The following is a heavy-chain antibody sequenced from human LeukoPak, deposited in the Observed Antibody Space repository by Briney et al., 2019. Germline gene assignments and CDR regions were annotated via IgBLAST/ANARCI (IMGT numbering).Heavy chain of an antibody. Sequence: GGSLRLSCAASGFTFSSYSMNWVRQAPGKGLEWVSSISSSSSYIYYADSVKGRFTISRDNAKNSLYLQMNSLRAEDTAVYYCASGWYYDSSGYYVDAFDFWGQGTMVTVSS. CDR3: ASGWYYDSSGYYVDAFDF. J-gene: IGHJ3*01. V-gene: IGHV3-21*01. D-gene: IGHD3-22*01. CDR2: ISSSSSYI. CDR1: GFTFSSYS.